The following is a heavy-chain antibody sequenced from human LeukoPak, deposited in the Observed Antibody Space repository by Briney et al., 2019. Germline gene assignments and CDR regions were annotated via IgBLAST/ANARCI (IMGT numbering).Heavy chain of an antibody. CDR1: GYTFTSYG. D-gene: IGHD1-26*01. CDR2: ISAYNGNT. V-gene: IGHV1-18*01. Sequence: ASVKVSCKASGYTFTSYGISWVRQAPGQGLEWMGWISAYNGNTNYAQKLQGRVTMTTDTSTSTAYMELRSLRSDDTAVYYCARAGGPPIVGAGLFDPWGQGTLVTVSS. CDR3: ARAGGPPIVGAGLFDP. J-gene: IGHJ5*02.